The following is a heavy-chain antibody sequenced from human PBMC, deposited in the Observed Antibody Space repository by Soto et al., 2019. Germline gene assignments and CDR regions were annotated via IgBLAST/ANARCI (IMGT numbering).Heavy chain of an antibody. J-gene: IGHJ6*02. CDR2: ISGSGGST. D-gene: IGHD2-2*01. CDR3: AKVWCSSTSCPGYYYYYGMDV. CDR1: GFTFSSYA. Sequence: GGSLRLSCAASGFTFSSYAMSWVRQAPGEGLEWVSAISGSGGSTYYADSVKGRFTISRDNSKNTLYLQMNSLRAEDTAVYYCAKVWCSSTSCPGYYYYYGMDVWGQGTTVTVSS. V-gene: IGHV3-23*01.